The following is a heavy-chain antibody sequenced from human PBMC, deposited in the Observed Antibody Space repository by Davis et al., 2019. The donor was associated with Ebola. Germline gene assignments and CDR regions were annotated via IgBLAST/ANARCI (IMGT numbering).Heavy chain of an antibody. J-gene: IGHJ4*02. D-gene: IGHD3-22*01. CDR3: TTDRYYYDSSGYYQTGVY. CDR1: GFTFSNAW. V-gene: IGHV3-15*01. CDR2: IKSKTDGGTT. Sequence: GSLRLSCAASGFTFSNAWMSWVRQAPGKGLEWVGRIKSKTDGGTTDYAAPVKGRFTISRDDSKNTLYLQMNSLKTEDTAVYYCTTDRYYYDSSGYYQTGVYWGQGTLVTVSS.